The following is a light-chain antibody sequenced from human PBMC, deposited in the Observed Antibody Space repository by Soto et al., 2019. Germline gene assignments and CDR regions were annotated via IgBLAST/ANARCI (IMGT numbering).Light chain of an antibody. V-gene: IGLV1-51*01. CDR3: GTWDTSLSTGQV. CDR2: DNN. CDR1: SSNIGNKF. J-gene: IGLJ1*01. Sequence: QSVLTQPPSVSAAPGQKVTISCSGSSSNIGNKFVSWDHQFPGTAPELLIYDNNKRPSGIPDRFSGTKSGTSATLGITGLQTGDEAGYYCGTWDTSLSTGQVFGGGTKVTVL.